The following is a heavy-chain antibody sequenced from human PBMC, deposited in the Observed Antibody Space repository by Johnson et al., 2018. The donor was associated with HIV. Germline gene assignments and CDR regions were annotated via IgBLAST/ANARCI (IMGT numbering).Heavy chain of an antibody. CDR1: GFTFDDYG. D-gene: IGHD3-9*01. V-gene: IGHV3-23*04. CDR2: ISGSGGST. Sequence: VQLVESGGGLVRPGGSLRLSCAAPGFTFDDYGMSWVRQVPGKGLEWVSAISGSGGSTYYADSVKGRFTISRDNAKNTLYLQMNSLRAEDTAVYYCAKDRNYDILSIWGQGTVVTVSS. J-gene: IGHJ3*02. CDR3: AKDRNYDILSI.